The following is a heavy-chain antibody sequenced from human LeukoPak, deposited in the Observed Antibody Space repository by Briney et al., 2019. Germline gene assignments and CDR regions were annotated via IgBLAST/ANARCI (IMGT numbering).Heavy chain of an antibody. J-gene: IGHJ4*02. V-gene: IGHV4-59*01. CDR2: IYYSGST. Sequence: SETLSLTCTVSGGSISSYYWSWIRQPPGKGLEWIGYIYYSGSTNYNPSLKSRVTISVDTSKNQFSLKLSSVTAADTAVYYCARGIVRLKPPDYWGQGALVTVSS. D-gene: IGHD3-22*01. CDR3: ARGIVRLKPPDY. CDR1: GGSISSYY.